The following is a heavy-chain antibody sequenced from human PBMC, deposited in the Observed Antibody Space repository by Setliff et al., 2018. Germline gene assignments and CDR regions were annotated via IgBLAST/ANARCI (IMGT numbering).Heavy chain of an antibody. CDR1: GGSISSYS. Sequence: SETLSLTCNVSGGSISSYSWSWIRQAPGKGLEWIGYLYYSGSTYFNPSLRSRVTISLDTSKNQLSLKLSSVTAADTAVYYCARRSHSVTDTFDSWGQGTLVTVSS. CDR3: ARRSHSVTDTFDS. D-gene: IGHD2-21*01. V-gene: IGHV4-59*08. J-gene: IGHJ4*02. CDR2: LYYSGST.